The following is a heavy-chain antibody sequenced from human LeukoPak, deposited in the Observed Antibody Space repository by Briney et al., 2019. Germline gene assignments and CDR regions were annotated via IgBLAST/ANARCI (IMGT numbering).Heavy chain of an antibody. Sequence: GGSLRLSCAASGFTFSNAWMSWVRQAPGKGLEWVGRIKSKTDGGTTDYAAPVKGRFTISRDDSKNTLYLQMNSLKTEDTAVYYCTTDIQGYDFWSGFDYWGQGTLVTVSS. CDR1: GFTFSNAW. J-gene: IGHJ4*02. D-gene: IGHD3-3*01. V-gene: IGHV3-15*01. CDR3: TTDIQGYDFWSGFDY. CDR2: IKSKTDGGTT.